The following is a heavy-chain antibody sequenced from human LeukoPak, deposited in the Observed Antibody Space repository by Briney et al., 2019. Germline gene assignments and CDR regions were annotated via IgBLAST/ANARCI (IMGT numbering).Heavy chain of an antibody. Sequence: SSETLSLTCTVSGGSISSSSYYWSWIRQPPGKGLEWIGYIYYSGSTYYNPSLKSRVTISVDTSKNQFSLKLSSVTAADTAVYYCATRGGKHPDNFDYWGQGTLVTVSS. CDR1: GGSISSSSYY. V-gene: IGHV4-30-4*08. D-gene: IGHD3-10*01. CDR3: ATRGGKHPDNFDY. CDR2: IYYSGST. J-gene: IGHJ4*02.